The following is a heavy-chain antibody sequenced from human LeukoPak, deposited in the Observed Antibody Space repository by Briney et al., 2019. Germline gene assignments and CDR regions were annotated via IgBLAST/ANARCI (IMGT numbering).Heavy chain of an antibody. CDR1: GFTFSNAW. CDR3: TIAGYYDSSGYYQTFDY. V-gene: IGHV3-15*01. CDR2: IKSKTDGGTT. Sequence: PGGSLRLSCAASGFTFSNAWMSWVRQAPGKGLEWVGRIKSKTDGGTTDYAAPVKGRFTNSRDDSKNTLYQQMNSLKTEDTAVYYCTIAGYYDSSGYYQTFDYWGQGTRVTVSS. D-gene: IGHD3-22*01. J-gene: IGHJ4*02.